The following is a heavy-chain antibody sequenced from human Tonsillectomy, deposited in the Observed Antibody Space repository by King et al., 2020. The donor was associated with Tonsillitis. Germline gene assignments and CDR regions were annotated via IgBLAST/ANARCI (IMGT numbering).Heavy chain of an antibody. CDR3: SLWFGELPIFDY. V-gene: IGHV3-53*01. CDR1: GFTVSSNY. D-gene: IGHD3-10*01. Sequence: QLVQSGGGLIQPGGSLRLSCAASGFTVSSNYMNWVRQAPGKGLEWVSLLYSGGNTYYSDSVKGRFTISRDNSKNTLYLQMNSLRAEDTAFYYCSLWFGELPIFDYWGQGTLVTVSS. CDR2: LYSGGNT. J-gene: IGHJ4*02.